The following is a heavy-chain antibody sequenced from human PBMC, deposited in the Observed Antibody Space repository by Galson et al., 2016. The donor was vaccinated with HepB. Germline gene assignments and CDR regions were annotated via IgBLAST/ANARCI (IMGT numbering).Heavy chain of an antibody. CDR2: IYNSGSI. Sequence: ETLSLTCTVSGVSITSGYYWGWIRQTPVKGLEWIGSIYNSGSIYQKPSLKSRVTISMDSPKNQFSLRLSSVTAADTAVYYCARDNWSLLRAFDIWGQGTMVTVSS. D-gene: IGHD3-3*01. J-gene: IGHJ3*02. V-gene: IGHV4-38-2*02. CDR3: ARDNWSLLRAFDI. CDR1: GVSITSGYY.